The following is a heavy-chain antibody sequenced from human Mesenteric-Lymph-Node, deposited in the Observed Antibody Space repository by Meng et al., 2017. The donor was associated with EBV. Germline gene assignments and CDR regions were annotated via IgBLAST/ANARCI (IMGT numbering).Heavy chain of an antibody. V-gene: IGHV4-39*01. Sequence: QLQLQESGPGLVKPSETLSLPCTVSGGSISSSSYYWGWIRQPPGKGLEWIGSIYYSGSTYYNPSLKSRVTISVDTSKNQFSLKLSSVTAADTAVYYCARTPGPVAVPFDYWGQGTLVTVSS. CDR2: IYYSGST. D-gene: IGHD6-19*01. CDR1: GGSISSSSYY. J-gene: IGHJ4*02. CDR3: ARTPGPVAVPFDY.